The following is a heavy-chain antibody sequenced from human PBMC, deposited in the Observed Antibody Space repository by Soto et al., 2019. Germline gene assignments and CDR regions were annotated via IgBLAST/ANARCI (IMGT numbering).Heavy chain of an antibody. Sequence: SVKDSCKASGFAFTSSTLQWVRHAGGQRLVWIVRIVVGSGIANYAQNFQDRLTITRDMYTNTVYMGVSSLRSEDTAVYYCAAPGARSGWYRDYHYYGWDVWGQGTTVTVSS. J-gene: IGHJ6*02. CDR3: AAPGARSGWYRDYHYYGWDV. V-gene: IGHV1-58*01. CDR1: GFAFTSST. D-gene: IGHD6-19*01. CDR2: IVVGSGIA.